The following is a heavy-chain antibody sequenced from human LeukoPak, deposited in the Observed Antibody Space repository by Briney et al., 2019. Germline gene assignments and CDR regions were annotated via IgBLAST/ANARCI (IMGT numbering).Heavy chain of an antibody. Sequence: GGSLRLSCAASGFTFSRYAMIWVRQAPGKGREGVSYINTDSSDIHYADSVKGRFTISRDNAKNSLYLQMNSLRAEDTAVYYCARAYYYGSGSYYDYWGQGTLVTVSS. D-gene: IGHD3-10*01. CDR1: GFTFSRYA. CDR3: ARAYYYGSGSYYDY. V-gene: IGHV3-21*05. CDR2: INTDSSDI. J-gene: IGHJ4*02.